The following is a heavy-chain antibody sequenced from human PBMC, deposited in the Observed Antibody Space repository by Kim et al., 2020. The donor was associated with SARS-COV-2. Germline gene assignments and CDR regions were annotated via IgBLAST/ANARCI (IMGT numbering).Heavy chain of an antibody. V-gene: IGHV4-34*01. D-gene: IGHD2-2*02. CDR1: GGSFSGYQ. J-gene: IGHJ6*02. CDR3: VRGRVGVVPSPILGIGPYYECHGVDV. CDR2: INHSGST. Sequence: SETLSLTCAVYGGSFSGYQWTWIRQPPGKGLEWIGEINHSGSTNCNPSLKSRITISLDTSKNQFSLKLRSVTAADTAVYYCVRGRVGVVPSPILGIGPYYECHGVDVWGQGTAVAVSS.